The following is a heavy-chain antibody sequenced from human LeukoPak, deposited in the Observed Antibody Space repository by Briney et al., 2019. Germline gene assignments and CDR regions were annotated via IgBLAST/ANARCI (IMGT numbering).Heavy chain of an antibody. D-gene: IGHD2-15*01. V-gene: IGHV3-20*04. CDR1: GFTFDDYE. CDR2: INWNGGST. Sequence: GGSLRLSCAASGFTFDDYEMSWVRQAPGKGLEWVSGINWNGGSTGYADSVKGRFTISRDNAKNSLYLQMNSLRAEDTAVYYCARDCGGGSCYGPYDAFDIWGQGTMVTVSS. CDR3: ARDCGGGSCYGPYDAFDI. J-gene: IGHJ3*02.